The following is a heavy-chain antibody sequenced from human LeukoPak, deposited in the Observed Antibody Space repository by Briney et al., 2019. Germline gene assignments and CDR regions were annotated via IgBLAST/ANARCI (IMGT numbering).Heavy chain of an antibody. CDR1: GFTFDNSW. Sequence: PGGSLRLSCAASGFTFDNSWIHWVRQGPGRGLVWVSRISPDGITTNYADSVKGRFTISRDNAMNTLYLQKNSLRAEDTAVYYCATAGNYRFDNWGQGTLVTVSS. J-gene: IGHJ4*02. CDR2: ISPDGITT. V-gene: IGHV3-74*01. D-gene: IGHD1-7*01. CDR3: ATAGNYRFDN.